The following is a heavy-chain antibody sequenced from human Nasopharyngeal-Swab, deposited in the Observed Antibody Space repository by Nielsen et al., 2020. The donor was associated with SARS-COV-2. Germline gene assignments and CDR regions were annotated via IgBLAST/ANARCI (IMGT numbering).Heavy chain of an antibody. Sequence: GGSLRLSCAASGFTFSSYAMSWVRQAPGKGLEWVSAISGSGGSTYYADSVKGRFTISRDNSKNTLYLQMDSLRPEDTAVYYCARTDSGSYAAYFDYWGQGTQVTVSS. CDR3: ARTDSGSYAAYFDY. CDR2: ISGSGGST. D-gene: IGHD1-26*01. V-gene: IGHV3-23*01. CDR1: GFTFSSYA. J-gene: IGHJ4*02.